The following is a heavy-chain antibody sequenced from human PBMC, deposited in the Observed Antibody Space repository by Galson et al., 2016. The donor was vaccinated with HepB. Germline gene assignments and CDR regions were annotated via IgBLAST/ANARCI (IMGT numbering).Heavy chain of an antibody. CDR3: TKCRGDSSPGGVPGGPFDY. Sequence: SLRLSCAASGFAFSGSAMHWVRQAPGKGLEWVAVISYDGSSKYYADSVKGRFTISRDSSKNTLFLQMNSLRPEDTAVYYCTKCRGDSSPGGVPGGPFDYWGQGALITVSS. CDR2: ISYDGSSK. CDR1: GFAFSGSA. J-gene: IGHJ4*02. V-gene: IGHV3-30*04. D-gene: IGHD6-13*01.